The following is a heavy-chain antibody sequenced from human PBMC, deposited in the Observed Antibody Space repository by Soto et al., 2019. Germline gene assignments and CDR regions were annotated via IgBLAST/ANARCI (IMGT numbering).Heavy chain of an antibody. J-gene: IGHJ5*02. CDR1: GFIFGTYA. V-gene: IGHV3-23*01. CDR2: ISGSGGST. Sequence: EVQLLESGGGLVQPGGSLRLSCAASGFIFGTYAMSWVRLAPGKGLEWVSGISGSGGSTYYADSVKGRFTISRDNSKNTLYLQMNTLRAEDTAVYYCAKDMFVVVSSTPTGSDPWGQGPLVTASS. CDR3: AKDMFVVVSSTPTGSDP. D-gene: IGHD2-21*02.